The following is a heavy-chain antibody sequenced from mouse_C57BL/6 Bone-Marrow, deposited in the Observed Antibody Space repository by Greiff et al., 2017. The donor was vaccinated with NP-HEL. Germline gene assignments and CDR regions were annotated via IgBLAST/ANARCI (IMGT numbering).Heavy chain of an antibody. Sequence: QVQLKESGAELARPGASVKLSCKASGYTFTSYGISWVKQRTGQGLEWIGEIYPRSGNTYYNEKFKGKATLTADKSSSTAYMELRSLTSEDSAFYFCASSGYYGSSYGNWYFDVWGTGTTVTVSS. CDR3: ASSGYYGSSYGNWYFDV. J-gene: IGHJ1*03. CDR2: IYPRSGNT. CDR1: GYTFTSYG. V-gene: IGHV1-81*01. D-gene: IGHD1-1*01.